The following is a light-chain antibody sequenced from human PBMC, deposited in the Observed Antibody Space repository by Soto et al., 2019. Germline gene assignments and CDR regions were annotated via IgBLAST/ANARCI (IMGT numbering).Light chain of an antibody. Sequence: EIVMTQSPATLSVSPGERATLSCRASQSVSSNLAWYQQKPGQAPRLLIYGASTRATGIPARFSGSGSGPEFTLTISSLQSEDFAVYYCQHYNNWPFTFGPGTKVDIK. CDR2: GAS. CDR3: QHYNNWPFT. J-gene: IGKJ3*01. CDR1: QSVSSN. V-gene: IGKV3-15*01.